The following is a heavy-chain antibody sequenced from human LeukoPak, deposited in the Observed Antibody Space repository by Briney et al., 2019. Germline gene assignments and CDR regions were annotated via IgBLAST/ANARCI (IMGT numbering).Heavy chain of an antibody. D-gene: IGHD2-21*02. V-gene: IGHV3-21*06. J-gene: IGHJ4*02. CDR2: ISTSSSYI. CDR3: ARACGGDCYLSDY. CDR1: GFTFSSYS. Sequence: GGSLRLSCVASGFTFSSYSMNWVRQAPGKGLEWVSSISTSSSYIYYADSAKGRFTISRDNAKNSLYLQMNSLRAEDTAVYYCARACGGDCYLSDYWGQGTLVTVSS.